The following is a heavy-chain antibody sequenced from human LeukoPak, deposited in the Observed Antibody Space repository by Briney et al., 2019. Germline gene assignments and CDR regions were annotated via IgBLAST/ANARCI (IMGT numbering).Heavy chain of an antibody. J-gene: IGHJ3*02. V-gene: IGHV7-4-1*02. CDR3: AREILRFDI. CDR1: GYTFTSYG. Sequence: ASVKVSCKASGYTFTSYGISWVGQAPGQGLEWMGWINTHTGNPTYAQGFSGRFVFSLDASVSTAYLQISSLKAEDTAIYFCAREILRFDIWGQGTMVTVAS. CDR2: INTHTGNP.